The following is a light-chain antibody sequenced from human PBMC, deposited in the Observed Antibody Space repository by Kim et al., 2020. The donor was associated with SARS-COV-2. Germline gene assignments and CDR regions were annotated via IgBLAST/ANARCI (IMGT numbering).Light chain of an antibody. V-gene: IGKV3-20*01. CDR3: QQFASSGYT. Sequence: EIVLTQSPGTLSLSPGERATLSCRASQSVSTNHLAWYHQKPGQAPRLLISGASTRATGIPDRFSGSGSGTDFTLTISRLDPEDFGVYFCQQFASSGYTFRQGPKLEI. J-gene: IGKJ2*01. CDR1: QSVSTNH. CDR2: GAS.